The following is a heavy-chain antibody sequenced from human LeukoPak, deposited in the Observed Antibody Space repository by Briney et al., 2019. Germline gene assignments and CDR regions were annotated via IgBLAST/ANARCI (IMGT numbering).Heavy chain of an antibody. CDR1: GGSFSGYY. Sequence: SETLSLTCAVYGGSFSGYYWSWIRQPPGKGLEWIGEINHSGSTNYNPSPKSRVTISVDTSKNQFSLKLSSVTAADTAVYYCARGGITAGRFDPWGQGTLVTVSS. D-gene: IGHD1-14*01. CDR2: INHSGST. CDR3: ARGGITAGRFDP. J-gene: IGHJ5*02. V-gene: IGHV4-34*01.